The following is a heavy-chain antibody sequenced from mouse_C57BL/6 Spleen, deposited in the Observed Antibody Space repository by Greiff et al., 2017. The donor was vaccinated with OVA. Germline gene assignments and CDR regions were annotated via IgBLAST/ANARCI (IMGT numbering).Heavy chain of an antibody. J-gene: IGHJ1*03. D-gene: IGHD2-3*01. Sequence: QVQLKESGPGLVAPSQSLSITCTVSGFSLTSYAISWVRQPPGKGLEWLGVICTGGGTTYNSALKSRQSIINDNSKSQVFVKMNSLQTEDTARYYCARKDGYYPTWYFDVWGTGTTVTVSS. CDR3: ARKDGYYPTWYFDV. CDR1: GFSLTSYA. V-gene: IGHV2-9-1*01. CDR2: ICTGGGT.